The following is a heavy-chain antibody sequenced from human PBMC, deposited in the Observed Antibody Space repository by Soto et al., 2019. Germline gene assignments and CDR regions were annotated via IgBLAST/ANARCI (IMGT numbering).Heavy chain of an antibody. D-gene: IGHD3-3*01. CDR2: ISGSGGST. CDR3: AKDAYDFWSGYPDY. V-gene: IGHV3-23*01. CDR1: GFTFSSYA. Sequence: SLRLSCAASGFTFSSYAMSWVRQAPGKGLEWVSAISGSGGSTYYADSVKGRFTIPRDNSKNTLYLQMNSLRAEDTAVYYCAKDAYDFWSGYPDYWGQGTLVTVSS. J-gene: IGHJ4*02.